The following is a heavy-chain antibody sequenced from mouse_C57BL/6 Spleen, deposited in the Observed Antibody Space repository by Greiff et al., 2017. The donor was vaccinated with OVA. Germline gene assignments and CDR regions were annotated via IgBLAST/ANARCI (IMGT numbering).Heavy chain of an antibody. D-gene: IGHD2-2*01. Sequence: QVQLQQPGAELVKPGASVKLSCKASGYTFTSYWMHWVKQRPGQGLEWIGMIHPNSGSTNYNEKFKSKATLTVDKSSSTAYMQLSSLTSEDSAVYYGARGDLLWLRLYAMDYWGQGTSVTVSS. CDR1: GYTFTSYW. CDR2: IHPNSGST. V-gene: IGHV1-64*01. J-gene: IGHJ4*01. CDR3: ARGDLLWLRLYAMDY.